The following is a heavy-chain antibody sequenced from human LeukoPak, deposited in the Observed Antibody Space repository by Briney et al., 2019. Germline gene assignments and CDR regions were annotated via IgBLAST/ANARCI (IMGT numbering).Heavy chain of an antibody. CDR3: ASTRMGGITGSEDY. V-gene: IGHV3-30-3*01. CDR1: GFTFSSYA. CDR2: ISYDGSNK. J-gene: IGHJ4*02. D-gene: IGHD1-20*01. Sequence: PGGSQRLSCAASGFTFSSYAMHWVRQAPGKGLEWVAVISYDGSNKYYADSVKGRFTISRDNSKNTLYLQMNSLRAEDTAVYYCASTRMGGITGSEDYWGQGTLVTVSS.